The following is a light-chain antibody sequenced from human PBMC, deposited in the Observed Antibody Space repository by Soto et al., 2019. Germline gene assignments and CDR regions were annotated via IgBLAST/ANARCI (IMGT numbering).Light chain of an antibody. CDR2: GAS. Sequence: DMVMPQSPAPLSVAPGERVTFSCRASQGVSRKLAWYQHNPGQAPRLLISGASTGATGIPARFSGSGSGTEFTLTISSLQSEDCAIYYCQQYHTWPITFGGGTKVDVK. CDR3: QQYHTWPIT. CDR1: QGVSRK. J-gene: IGKJ4*01. V-gene: IGKV3-15*01.